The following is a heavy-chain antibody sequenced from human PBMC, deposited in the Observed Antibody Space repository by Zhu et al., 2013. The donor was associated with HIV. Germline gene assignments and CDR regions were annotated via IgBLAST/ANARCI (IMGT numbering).Heavy chain of an antibody. CDR3: IRGPGYCSSTSCSDYYYSMDV. CDR1: GYTLNNYG. Sequence: QVQLVQSGPEVKKPGASVKVSCKASGYTLNNYGISWVRQAPGQGLDWVGWISTYYGNTNYAQRLQGRLTMTTDTSTNTAYMELRSLRSDDTAVYYCIRGPGYCSSTSCSDYYYSMDVWGKGTTVTVSS. V-gene: IGHV1-18*01. J-gene: IGHJ6*03. D-gene: IGHD2-2*01. CDR2: ISTYYGNT.